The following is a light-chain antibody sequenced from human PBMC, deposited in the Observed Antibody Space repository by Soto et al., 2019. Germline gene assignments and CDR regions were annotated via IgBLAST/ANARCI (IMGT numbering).Light chain of an antibody. V-gene: IGKV4-1*01. Sequence: DIVMTQSPDSLAVSLGERATINCRSSQTVLYSSNNKNYLAWYQQKPGQPPKLLISWASAREFGVPDRFSGSGSGTDFTLTISSLQAEDVAVYYCQQYHTTPSYTFGQGTNLEIK. J-gene: IGKJ2*01. CDR3: QQYHTTPSYT. CDR2: WAS. CDR1: QTVLYSSNNKNY.